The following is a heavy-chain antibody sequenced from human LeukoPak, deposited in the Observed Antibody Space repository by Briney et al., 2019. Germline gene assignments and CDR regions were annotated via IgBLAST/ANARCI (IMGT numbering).Heavy chain of an antibody. J-gene: IGHJ4*02. CDR1: GYTFTSYG. V-gene: IGHV1-18*01. D-gene: IGHD2-15*01. Sequence: GASAKVSCKASGYTFTSYGISWVRQAPGQGLEWMGWISAYNGNTNYAQKLQGRVTMTTDTSTSTAYMELRSLRSDDTAVYYCARGRIVVGGAYYFDYWGQGTLVTVSS. CDR2: ISAYNGNT. CDR3: ARGRIVVGGAYYFDY.